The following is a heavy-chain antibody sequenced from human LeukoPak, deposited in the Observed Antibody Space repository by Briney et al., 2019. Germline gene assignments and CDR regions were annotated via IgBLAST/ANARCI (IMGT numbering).Heavy chain of an antibody. CDR3: ARGVVPAAPPRVGYYYYMDV. V-gene: IGHV1-18*01. CDR2: INPYNGNT. CDR1: GYTFTTYG. D-gene: IGHD2-2*01. J-gene: IGHJ6*03. Sequence: ASVKVSCKASGYTFTTYGISWVRQAPGQGLEWMGWINPYNGNTNYAQKFQGRVTMSTDTSTSTAYMELRNLRSDDTAVYYCARGVVPAAPPRVGYYYYMDVWGKGTTVTVSS.